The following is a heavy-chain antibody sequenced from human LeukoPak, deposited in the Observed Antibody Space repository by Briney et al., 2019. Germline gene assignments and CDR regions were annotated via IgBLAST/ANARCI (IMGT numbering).Heavy chain of an antibody. D-gene: IGHD3-22*01. Sequence: GGSLRLSCAASGFTFSSYAMSWVRQAPGKGLEWVSAISGSGGSTYYADSVKGRFTISRDNSKNTLYLQMNSLRAEDTAVYCCAKDQTVYDSSGYYDLGSWGQGTMVTVSS. CDR2: ISGSGGST. CDR1: GFTFSSYA. V-gene: IGHV3-23*01. CDR3: AKDQTVYDSSGYYDLGS. J-gene: IGHJ3*01.